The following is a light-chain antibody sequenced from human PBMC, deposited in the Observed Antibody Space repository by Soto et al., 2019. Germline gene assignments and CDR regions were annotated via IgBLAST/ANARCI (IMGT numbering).Light chain of an antibody. J-gene: IGLJ3*02. CDR1: SSDIGAYNY. CDR2: EVS. Sequence: QSALTQPASVSGSPGQSITISCTGTSSDIGAYNYVSWFQQHPGKAPKLVIYEVSNRPSGVSNHFSGSKSGNTASLTISGLQAEDEADYYCAAWDDSLNGWVFGGGTKLTVL. V-gene: IGLV2-14*01. CDR3: AAWDDSLNGWV.